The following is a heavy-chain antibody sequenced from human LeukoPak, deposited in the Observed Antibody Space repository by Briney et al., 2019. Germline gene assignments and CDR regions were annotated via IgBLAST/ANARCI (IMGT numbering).Heavy chain of an antibody. Sequence: GGSLRLSCAAAGLTFSTNSMNWVRQAPGKGLEWVSYISFSSSTIYYADSVKGRFTISRDNGKNLLYLQMNSLRAEDTAVYYCAREAPRGTSSNPYYFDSWGQGTLATVSS. D-gene: IGHD6-6*01. CDR3: AREAPRGTSSNPYYFDS. V-gene: IGHV3-48*01. CDR2: ISFSSSTI. J-gene: IGHJ4*02. CDR1: GLTFSTNS.